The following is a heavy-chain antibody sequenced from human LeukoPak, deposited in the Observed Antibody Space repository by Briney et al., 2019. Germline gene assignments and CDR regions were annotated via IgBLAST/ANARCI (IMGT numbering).Heavy chain of an antibody. CDR1: GFTFSNAW. CDR3: TTSLTSGYYIDN. CDR2: IKSKIDGGTI. V-gene: IGHV3-15*01. D-gene: IGHD3-3*01. Sequence: GGSLRLSCAASGFTFSNAWMSCVRQAPGKGLEWVGRIKSKIDGGTIDYAAPVKGRFTISRDDSKNTMYLQMNSLKIEDTAVYYCTTSLTSGYYIDNWGQGTLVTVSS. J-gene: IGHJ4*02.